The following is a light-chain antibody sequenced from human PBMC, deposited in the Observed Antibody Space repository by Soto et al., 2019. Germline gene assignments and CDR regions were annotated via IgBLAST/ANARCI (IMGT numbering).Light chain of an antibody. Sequence: ETVLTQSPGTLSLSPGERATLSCRASQTIRSNYLAWYRQTPDQAPRLLIYAASNRATGIADRFSGSGSGTAFTLIITSLEPEDFALYYCPQYGSSPWTFGQGTKVEIK. V-gene: IGKV3-20*01. CDR1: QTIRSNY. CDR2: AAS. J-gene: IGKJ1*01. CDR3: PQYGSSPWT.